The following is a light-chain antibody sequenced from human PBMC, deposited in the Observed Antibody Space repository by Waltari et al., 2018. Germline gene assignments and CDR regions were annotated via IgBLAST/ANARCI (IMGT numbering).Light chain of an antibody. J-gene: IGLJ3*02. CDR1: SGHSSNV. V-gene: IGLV4-69*01. Sequence: QLVLTQSPSASASLGASVKLTCTLSSGHSSNVVAWLQQQPEKGPRYLMKVNSDGSQSQGDENPDRVSGTSSGAERYLTIANLQAEDEADYYCQSGGHGTWVFGGGTKLTVL. CDR3: QSGGHGTWV. CDR2: VNSDGSQ.